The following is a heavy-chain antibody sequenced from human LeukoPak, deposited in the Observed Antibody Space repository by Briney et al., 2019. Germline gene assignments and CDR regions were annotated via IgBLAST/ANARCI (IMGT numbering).Heavy chain of an antibody. CDR3: AKVSSSWFFDY. CDR1: GFTVSSNS. CDR2: IYSDNT. D-gene: IGHD6-13*01. V-gene: IGHV3-53*01. Sequence: GGSLRLSCTVSGFTVSSNSMSWVRQAPGKGLEWVSFIYSDNTHYSDSVKGRFTISRDNSKNTLYLQMNSLRAEDTAVYYCAKVSSSWFFDYWGQGTLVTVSS. J-gene: IGHJ4*02.